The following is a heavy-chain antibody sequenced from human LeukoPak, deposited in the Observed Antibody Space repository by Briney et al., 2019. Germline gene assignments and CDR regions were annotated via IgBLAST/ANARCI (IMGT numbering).Heavy chain of an antibody. Sequence: GASVKVSCKASGYTFTGYYMHWVRQAPGQGLEWMGWINPNSGGTNYAQKFQGRVTMTRDTSISTAYMELSRLRSDDTAVYYCAANRGYCSGGSCLPNDAFDIWGQGTMVTVSS. CDR3: AANRGYCSGGSCLPNDAFDI. CDR1: GYTFTGYY. V-gene: IGHV1-2*02. D-gene: IGHD2-15*01. J-gene: IGHJ3*02. CDR2: INPNSGGT.